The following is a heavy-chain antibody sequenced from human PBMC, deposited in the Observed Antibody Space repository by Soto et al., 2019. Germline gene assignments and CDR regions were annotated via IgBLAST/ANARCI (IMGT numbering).Heavy chain of an antibody. CDR1: GFTFTSYG. J-gene: IGHJ4*02. CDR2: ISAYDGNT. Sequence: ASVKVSCKASGFTFTSYGITWVRQAPGQGLEWLGWISAYDGNTKYAQKLQDRVTMTTDTSTSTAYTEVRSLRSDDTAVYYCARAPAAMPTDYWGQGTLVTVSS. D-gene: IGHD2-2*01. V-gene: IGHV1-18*01. CDR3: ARAPAAMPTDY.